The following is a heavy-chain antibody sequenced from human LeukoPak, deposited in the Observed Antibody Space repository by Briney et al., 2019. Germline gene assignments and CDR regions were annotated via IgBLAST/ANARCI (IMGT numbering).Heavy chain of an antibody. CDR1: GGSFSGYY. CDR3: ARDPRVGLYYYYYGMDV. J-gene: IGHJ6*02. V-gene: IGHV4-34*01. CDR2: INHSGST. Sequence: PSETLSLTCAVYGGSFSGYYWSWIRQPPGKGLEWIGEINHSGSTSYNPSLKSRVTISVDTSKNQFSLKLSSVTAADTAVYYCARDPRVGLYYYYYGMDVWGQGTTVTVSS.